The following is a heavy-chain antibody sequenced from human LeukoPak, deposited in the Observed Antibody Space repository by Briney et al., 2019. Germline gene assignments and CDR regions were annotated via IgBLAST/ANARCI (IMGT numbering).Heavy chain of an antibody. CDR3: ARKTIAGADDY. CDR2: IYYSGST. Sequence: SETLSLSCTVSGGSINSYYWSWIRQPPGKGLEWIGYIYYSGSTNYNPSLKSRVTISVDTSKNQFSLKVRSVTAADTAVYYCARKTIAGADDYWGQGTLVTVSS. CDR1: GGSINSYY. J-gene: IGHJ4*02. D-gene: IGHD6-13*01. V-gene: IGHV4-59*08.